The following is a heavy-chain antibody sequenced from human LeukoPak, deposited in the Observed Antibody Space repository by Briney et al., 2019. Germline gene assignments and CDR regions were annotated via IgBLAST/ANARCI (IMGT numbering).Heavy chain of an antibody. CDR3: APGRCDSTTCYAGFDY. D-gene: IGHD2-2*01. CDR2: ISDSGGDT. Sequence: GGSLRLSCAASGFTFSSYAMSWVRQAPGKGLEWVSGISDSGGDTYYADSVKGRFTVSRDNSKNTLYLQMDSLRAEDTAIYYCAPGRCDSTTCYAGFDYWGQGTLVTVSS. J-gene: IGHJ4*02. CDR1: GFTFSSYA. V-gene: IGHV3-23*01.